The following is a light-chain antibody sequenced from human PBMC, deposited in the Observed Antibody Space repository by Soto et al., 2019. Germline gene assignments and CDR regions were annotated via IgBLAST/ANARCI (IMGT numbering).Light chain of an antibody. CDR1: SSDVGGYNY. CDR2: DVS. Sequence: QSVLPQPASVSGSPGQSITISCTGTSSDVGGYNYVSWYQQHPGTAPKLMIHDVSNRSSGVSYRFSGSKSGNTASLTISGLQAEDEADYYCSSYTSDSTYVFGTGTKVTVL. J-gene: IGLJ1*01. CDR3: SSYTSDSTYV. V-gene: IGLV2-14*03.